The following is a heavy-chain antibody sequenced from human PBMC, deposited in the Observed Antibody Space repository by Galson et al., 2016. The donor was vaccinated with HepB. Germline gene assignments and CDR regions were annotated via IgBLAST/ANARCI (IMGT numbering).Heavy chain of an antibody. CDR1: SGSFSGYY. D-gene: IGHD5-24*01. V-gene: IGHV4-34*01. CDR3: AVMGGVGYTAVNWFDP. Sequence: SETLSLTCAVYSGSFSGYYWSWIRQPPGKGLEWIGEINDSGSTNYNPSLKSRVTISVDTSKNQLSLKLSSVTAADTAVYYCAVMGGVGYTAVNWFDPWGQGTLVTVSS. J-gene: IGHJ5*02. CDR2: INDSGST.